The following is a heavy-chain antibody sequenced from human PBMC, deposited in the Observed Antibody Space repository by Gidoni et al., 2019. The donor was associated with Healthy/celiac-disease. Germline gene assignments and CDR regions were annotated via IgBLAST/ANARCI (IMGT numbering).Heavy chain of an antibody. CDR1: GGSISSGSYY. V-gene: IGHV4-61*02. J-gene: IGHJ4*02. CDR3: ARELGTWIQLWSQPGIFDY. D-gene: IGHD5-18*01. CDR2: IYTSGST. Sequence: QVQLQESGPGLVKPSQTLSLTCTVSGGSISSGSYYWSWIRQPAGKGLEWIGRIYTSGSTNYHPSLKSRVTISVDTSKNQFSLKLSSVTAADTAVYYCARELGTWIQLWSQPGIFDYWGQGTLVTVSS.